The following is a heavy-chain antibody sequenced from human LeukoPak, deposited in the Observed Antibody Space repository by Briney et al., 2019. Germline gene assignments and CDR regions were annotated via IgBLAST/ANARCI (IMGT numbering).Heavy chain of an antibody. V-gene: IGHV2-5*02. CDR2: IYWDDDK. J-gene: IGHJ4*02. Sequence: SGPTLVNPTQTLTLTCTFSGFSLSTSGVGVGWIRQPPGKALEWLALIYWDDDKRYSPSLKSRLTTTNDTSKNQVVLTMTNMDPVDTATYYCAHREYDCSGGSCYQKPFDYWGQGTLVTVSS. D-gene: IGHD2-15*01. CDR3: AHREYDCSGGSCYQKPFDY. CDR1: GFSLSTSGVG.